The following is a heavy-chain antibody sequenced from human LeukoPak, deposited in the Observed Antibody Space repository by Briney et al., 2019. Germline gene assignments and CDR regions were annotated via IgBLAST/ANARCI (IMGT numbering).Heavy chain of an antibody. CDR1: GFTFSSYA. CDR2: ISGSGGST. J-gene: IGHJ6*02. Sequence: GGSLRLSCAASGFTFSSYAMSWVRQAPGKGLEWVSAISGSGGSTYYADSVKGRFTISRDNSKNTLYLQMNSLRAEDTAVYYCARKGWSSTSPQEFYYGMDVWGQGTTVTVSS. V-gene: IGHV3-23*01. CDR3: ARKGWSSTSPQEFYYGMDV. D-gene: IGHD2-2*01.